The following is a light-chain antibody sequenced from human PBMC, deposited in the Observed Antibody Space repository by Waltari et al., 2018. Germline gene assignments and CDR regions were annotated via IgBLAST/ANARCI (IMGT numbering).Light chain of an antibody. CDR2: DAS. CDR1: QSISSW. J-gene: IGKJ1*01. Sequence: DIQMTQSPSTLSASVGDRVTSACRASQSISSWLAWYQQKPGKAPKLLISDASSLQSGVPSRFSGSGSGTEFTLTISSLQPDDFATYYCQQYDTLWTFGQGTKVEIK. V-gene: IGKV1-5*01. CDR3: QQYDTLWT.